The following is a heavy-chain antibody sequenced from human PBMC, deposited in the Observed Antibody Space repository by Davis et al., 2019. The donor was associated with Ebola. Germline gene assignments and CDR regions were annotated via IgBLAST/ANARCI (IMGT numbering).Heavy chain of an antibody. CDR2: ISSSGTMI. Sequence: GESLKISCAASGFTFSIYSMDWVRQAPGKGLEWLSYISSSGTMIYSADSVKGRFTISRDNAKNSRYLQMNSLRDEDTAVYYCAKAPTGVQHLVHPGNFHHWGQGTLVTVSS. D-gene: IGHD6-13*01. CDR3: AKAPTGVQHLVHPGNFHH. CDR1: GFTFSIYS. J-gene: IGHJ1*01. V-gene: IGHV3-48*02.